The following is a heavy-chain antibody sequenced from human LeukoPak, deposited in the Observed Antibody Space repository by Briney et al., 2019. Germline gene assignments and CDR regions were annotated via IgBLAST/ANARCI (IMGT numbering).Heavy chain of an antibody. J-gene: IGHJ4*02. V-gene: IGHV3-11*01. CDR3: ARSAGVVTANPFDY. CDR1: GFTFSDYY. D-gene: IGHD2-21*02. Sequence: GGFLRLSCAASGFTFSDYYMSWIRQAPGKGLEWVSYISSSGSTIYYADSVKGRFTISRDNAKNSLYLQMNSLRAEDTAVYYCARSAGVVTANPFDYWGQGTLVTVSS. CDR2: ISSSGSTI.